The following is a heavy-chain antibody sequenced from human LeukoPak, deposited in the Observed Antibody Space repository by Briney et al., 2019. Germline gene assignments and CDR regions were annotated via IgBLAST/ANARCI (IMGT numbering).Heavy chain of an antibody. CDR3: ARGRLTNDY. CDR1: GGSFSGYY. V-gene: IGHV4-34*01. CDR2: INHSGST. J-gene: IGHJ4*02. D-gene: IGHD1/OR15-1a*01. Sequence: SETLSLTCAVYGGSFSGYYWSWIRQPPGKGLEWIGEINHSGSTNYNPSLKSRVTISVDTSKNQFSLKLSSVTAANTAVYYCARGRLTNDYWGQGTLVTVSS.